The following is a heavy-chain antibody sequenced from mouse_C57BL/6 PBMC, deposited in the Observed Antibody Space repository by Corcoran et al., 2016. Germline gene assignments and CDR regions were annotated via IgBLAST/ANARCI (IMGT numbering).Heavy chain of an antibody. CDR1: GYTFTDYY. J-gene: IGHJ2*01. D-gene: IGHD1-1*01. CDR3: ARTSSSGFDY. V-gene: IGHV1-19*01. Sequence: EVQLQQSGPGLVKPGASVKMSCKASGYTFTDYYMNWVKQSHGKSLEWIGVINPYNGGTSYNQKFKGKATLTVDKSSSTAYMELNSLTSEDSAVYYCARTSSSGFDYWGQGTTLTVSS. CDR2: INPYNGGT.